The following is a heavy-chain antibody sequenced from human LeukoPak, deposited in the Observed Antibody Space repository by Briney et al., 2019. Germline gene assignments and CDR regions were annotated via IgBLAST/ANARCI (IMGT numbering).Heavy chain of an antibody. CDR1: GFTFSRYA. CDR3: AKDHYVSGRYDAFDI. CDR2: ITTSGGST. D-gene: IGHD3-10*01. J-gene: IGHJ3*02. Sequence: GGSLRLSCAASGFTFSRYAMSWVRQAPGEGLEWVSSITTSGGSTYYADSVKGRFTISRDNAKNTLYLQMNSLRAEDTAVYYCAKDHYVSGRYDAFDIWGQGTMVTVSS. V-gene: IGHV3-23*01.